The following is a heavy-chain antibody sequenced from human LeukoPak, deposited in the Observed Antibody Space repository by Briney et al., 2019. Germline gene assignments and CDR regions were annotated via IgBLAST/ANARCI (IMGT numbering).Heavy chain of an antibody. J-gene: IGHJ6*02. CDR2: IIPIFGTA. CDR1: GGTFSSYA. V-gene: IGHV1-69*01. Sequence: SVKVSCKASGGTFSSYAISWVRQAPGQGLEWMGGIIPIFGTANYAQKFQGRVTITADESTSTAYMELSSLRSEDTAVYYCARGGEYGDYKDYGMDVWGQGTTITVSS. D-gene: IGHD4-17*01. CDR3: ARGGEYGDYKDYGMDV.